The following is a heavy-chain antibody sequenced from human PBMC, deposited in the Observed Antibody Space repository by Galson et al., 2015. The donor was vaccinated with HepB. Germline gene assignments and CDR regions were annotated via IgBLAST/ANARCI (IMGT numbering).Heavy chain of an antibody. J-gene: IGHJ3*02. Sequence: SLRLSCAASGFTFSSYSMNWVRQAPGKGLEWVSSISSSSSYIYYADSVKGRFTISRDNAKNSLYLRMNSLRAEDTAVYYCASGWSYDSSGYYSGDAFDIWGQGTMVTVSP. D-gene: IGHD3-22*01. CDR2: ISSSSSYI. CDR1: GFTFSSYS. V-gene: IGHV3-21*01. CDR3: ASGWSYDSSGYYSGDAFDI.